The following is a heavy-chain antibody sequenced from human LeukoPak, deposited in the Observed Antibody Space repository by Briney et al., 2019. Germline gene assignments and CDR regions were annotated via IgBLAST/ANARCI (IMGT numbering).Heavy chain of an antibody. CDR1: GFTFSSYG. CDR3: ARGQDDFWSGTVAYYYYSYYMDV. Sequence: GRSLRLSCAASGFTFSSYGMHWVRQAPGKGLEWVAVISYDGSNKYYADSVKGRFTISRDNSKDALYLQMNRLRAEDTAVYYCARGQDDFWSGTVAYYYYSYYMDVWGKGTTVTVSS. D-gene: IGHD3-3*01. V-gene: IGHV3-30*03. J-gene: IGHJ6*03. CDR2: ISYDGSNK.